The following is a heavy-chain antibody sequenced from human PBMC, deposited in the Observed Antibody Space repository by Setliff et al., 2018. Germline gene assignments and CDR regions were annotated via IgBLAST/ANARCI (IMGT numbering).Heavy chain of an antibody. CDR3: FGAGTCSY. J-gene: IGHJ4*02. Sequence: PGGSLRLSCVATGFSFRNDWVSWVRQAPGKGLEWLASINPDGSEKYYLDSVKGRFTISRDNARNSLSLQMNSLRTEDTAVYYCFGAGTCSYWGQGTLVTVSS. CDR2: INPDGSEK. CDR1: GFSFRNDW. V-gene: IGHV3-7*01. D-gene: IGHD3-10*01.